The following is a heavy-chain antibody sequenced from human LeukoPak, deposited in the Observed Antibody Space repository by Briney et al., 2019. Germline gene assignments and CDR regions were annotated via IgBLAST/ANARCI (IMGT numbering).Heavy chain of an antibody. CDR1: GFTFDDYA. Sequence: GGSLRLSCAASGFTFDDYAMHWVRQAPGKGLEWVSGINWNGGSTGYADSVKGRFTISRDNAKNSLYLQMNSLRAEDTALYYCARDSGPDYYDSSGYYRAFDIWGQGTMVTVSS. J-gene: IGHJ3*02. CDR3: ARDSGPDYYDSSGYYRAFDI. D-gene: IGHD3-22*01. CDR2: INWNGGST. V-gene: IGHV3-20*04.